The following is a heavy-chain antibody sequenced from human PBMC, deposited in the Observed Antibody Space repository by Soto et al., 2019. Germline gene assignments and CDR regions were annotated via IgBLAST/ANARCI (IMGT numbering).Heavy chain of an antibody. Sequence: QLQLQESGSGLVKPSQTLSLTCAVSGGSISSGGYSWSWIRQPPGKGLEWIGYIYHSGSTYYNPSLTRRDPISVDRSQNQFSLKLSSVTAADTAVYYCARARGDYYYYGMDVWGQGTTVTVSS. J-gene: IGHJ6*02. D-gene: IGHD3-10*01. CDR1: GGSISSGGYS. CDR2: IYHSGST. V-gene: IGHV4-30-2*01. CDR3: ARARGDYYYYGMDV.